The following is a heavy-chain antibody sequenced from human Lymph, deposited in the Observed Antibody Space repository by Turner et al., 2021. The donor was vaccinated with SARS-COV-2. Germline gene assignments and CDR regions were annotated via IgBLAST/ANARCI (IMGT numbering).Heavy chain of an antibody. D-gene: IGHD1-1*01. CDR3: ARHQGSTSGYDHGMNV. Sequence: QVQLQESGPGLVRPSETLSLTCTVSGGSISSTSWSWIRQSPGRGLEWIGYFYKIGSIDYNPTLRSRVTISVDTSKKQLSLNLISVTAADTAVYYCARHQGSTSGYDHGMNVWGQGTAVIVSS. CDR2: FYKIGSI. V-gene: IGHV4-59*08. CDR1: GGSISSTS. J-gene: IGHJ6*02.